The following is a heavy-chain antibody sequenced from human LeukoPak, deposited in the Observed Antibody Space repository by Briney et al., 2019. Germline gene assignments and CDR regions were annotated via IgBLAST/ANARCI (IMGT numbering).Heavy chain of an antibody. CDR3: AREAWRNYCGGDCYPDY. CDR1: GYTFTSYY. CDR2: INPSGGST. Sequence: ASVKVSCKASGYTFTSYYMHWVRQAPGQGLEWMGIINPSGGSTSYAQKFQGRVTMTRDTSTSTVYMELSSLRSEDTAVYYCAREAWRNYCGGDCYPDYWGQGTLVTVSS. V-gene: IGHV1-46*01. J-gene: IGHJ4*02. D-gene: IGHD2-21*02.